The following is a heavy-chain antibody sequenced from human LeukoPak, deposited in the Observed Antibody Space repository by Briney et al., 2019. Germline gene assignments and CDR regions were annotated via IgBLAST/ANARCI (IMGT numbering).Heavy chain of an antibody. Sequence: GGSLRLSCAASGFTFSSYAMHWVRQAPGKGLEWVAVISYDGSNKYYADSVKGRFTISRDNSKNTLYLQMNSLRAEDTAVYYCARERDSGYDSGYLDYWGQGTLVTASS. CDR3: ARERDSGYDSGYLDY. CDR1: GFTFSSYA. J-gene: IGHJ4*02. D-gene: IGHD5-12*01. V-gene: IGHV3-30-3*01. CDR2: ISYDGSNK.